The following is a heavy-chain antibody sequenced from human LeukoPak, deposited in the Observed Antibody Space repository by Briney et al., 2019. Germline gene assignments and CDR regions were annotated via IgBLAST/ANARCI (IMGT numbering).Heavy chain of an antibody. J-gene: IGHJ4*02. D-gene: IGHD6-19*01. Sequence: ASVKVSCKASNYTFTSYGISWVRQAPGQGLEWMGWISAYNGNTNYAQKLQGRVTMTTDTSTSTAYMELRSLRSDDTAVYYCARNLPIAVAGPIDYWGQGTLVTVSS. CDR3: ARNLPIAVAGPIDY. V-gene: IGHV1-18*01. CDR1: NYTFTSYG. CDR2: ISAYNGNT.